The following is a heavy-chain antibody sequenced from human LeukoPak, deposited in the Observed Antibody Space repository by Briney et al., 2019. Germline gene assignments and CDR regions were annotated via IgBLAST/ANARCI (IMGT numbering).Heavy chain of an antibody. Sequence: SETLSLTCTVSGGSISSYYWSWIRQPPGKGLEWIGYIYYSGSTNYNPSLKSRVTISVDTSKNQFSLKLSSVTAADTAVYYCARHKTGRYPPGAFDIWGQGTMVTVSS. CDR1: GGSISSYY. D-gene: IGHD3-16*02. J-gene: IGHJ3*02. CDR2: IYYSGST. V-gene: IGHV4-59*08. CDR3: ARHKTGRYPPGAFDI.